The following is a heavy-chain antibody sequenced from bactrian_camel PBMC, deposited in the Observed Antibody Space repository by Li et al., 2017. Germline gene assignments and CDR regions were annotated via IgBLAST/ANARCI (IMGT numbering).Heavy chain of an antibody. V-gene: IGHV3S53*01. CDR2: LNDDGTT. D-gene: IGHD6*01. Sequence: HVQLVESGGGSVQTGGSLKLSCAAPGYSYTPYCMGWYRQAPGKEREAVARLNDDGTTIYGDSVKGRFIISRDNAKQMAYLQMNSLKPEDTGIYYCASGPWDEGSCDAAFSRARGPRSPSP. CDR1: GYSYTPYC. J-gene: IGHJ4*01.